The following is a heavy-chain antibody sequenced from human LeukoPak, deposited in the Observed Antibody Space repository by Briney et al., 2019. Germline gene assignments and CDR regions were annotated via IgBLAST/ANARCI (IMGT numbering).Heavy chain of an antibody. CDR3: ARTTRVTPDGRAEYFED. CDR2: RCDDGRD. Sequence: SETLSLTCTVSGVSISTSCWSWIRQSPGRGLEWVGYRCDDGRDLYNPSLRSRVSRVTISVDASEKQFSLSLRSVTVADTAMYYCARTTRVTPDGRAEYFEDWGRGTLVIVSS. V-gene: IGHV4-59*03. CDR1: GVSISTSC. D-gene: IGHD4-11*01. J-gene: IGHJ1*01.